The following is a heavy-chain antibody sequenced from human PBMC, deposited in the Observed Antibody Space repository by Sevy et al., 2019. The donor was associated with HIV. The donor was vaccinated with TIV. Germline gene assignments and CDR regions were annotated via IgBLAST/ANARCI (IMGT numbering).Heavy chain of an antibody. Sequence: SQTLSLTCVISGDSVSRNGAAWNWIRQSPSRGLKWLGRSYYRSTWHKDYAISVKSRLTITPDTSKNQFFLQLNSVTPEDTAMYYCARAVAGVYYFDYWGQGTLVTVSS. CDR3: ARAVAGVYYFDY. J-gene: IGHJ4*02. CDR2: SYYRSTWHK. D-gene: IGHD6-19*01. V-gene: IGHV6-1*01. CDR1: GDSVSRNGAA.